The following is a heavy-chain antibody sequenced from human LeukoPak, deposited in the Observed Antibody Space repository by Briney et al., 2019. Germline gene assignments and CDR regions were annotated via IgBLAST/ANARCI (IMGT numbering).Heavy chain of an antibody. CDR2: IYYSGST. J-gene: IGHJ6*03. CDR3: ARGVAARPNRSYYYYYYMDV. Sequence: PSETLSLTCTVSGGSISSYYWSWLRQPPGKGLEWIGYIYYSGSTNYNPSLKSRVTISVDTSKNQFSLKLSSVTAADTAVYYCARGVAARPNRSYYYYYYMDVWGKGTTVTVS. D-gene: IGHD6-6*01. CDR1: GGSISSYY. V-gene: IGHV4-59*01.